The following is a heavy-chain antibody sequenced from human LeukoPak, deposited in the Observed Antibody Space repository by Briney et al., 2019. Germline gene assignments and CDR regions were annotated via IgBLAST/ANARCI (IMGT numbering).Heavy chain of an antibody. D-gene: IGHD4/OR15-4a*01. V-gene: IGHV1-46*01. J-gene: IGHJ4*02. CDR1: GGTFSSYA. CDR2: INPSGGST. CDR3: ARDRDLVLHSSYFDY. Sequence: ASVKVSCKASGGTFSSYAISWVRQAPGQGLEWMGIINPSGGSTSYAQKFQGRVTMTRDMSTSTVYMELSSLRSEDTAVYYCARDRDLVLHSSYFDYWGQGTLVTVSS.